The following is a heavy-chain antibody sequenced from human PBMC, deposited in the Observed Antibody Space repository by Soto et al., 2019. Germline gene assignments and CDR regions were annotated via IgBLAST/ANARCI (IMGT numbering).Heavy chain of an antibody. V-gene: IGHV4-34*01. CDR3: AISYYDSLTGSWPFDY. CDR1: GGSFSGYY. CDR2: INHSGST. Sequence: SETLSLTCAVYGGSFSGYYWSWLRQPPGKGLEWIGEINHSGSTNYNPSLKSRVTISADKSISTAYLQWSSLKASDTAMYYYAISYYDSLTGSWPFDYWGQGTLVTVSS. D-gene: IGHD3-9*01. J-gene: IGHJ4*02.